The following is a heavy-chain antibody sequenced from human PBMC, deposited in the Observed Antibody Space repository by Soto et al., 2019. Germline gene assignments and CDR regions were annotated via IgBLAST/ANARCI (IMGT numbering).Heavy chain of an antibody. V-gene: IGHV3-30-3*01. J-gene: IGHJ4*02. CDR3: ARDRAAIQLWFIY. D-gene: IGHD5-18*01. CDR1: GFTFSSYA. Sequence: QVQLVESGGGVVQPGRSLRLSCAASGFTFSSYAMHWVRQAPGKGLEWVAVISYDGSNKYYAVSVKGRFTISRDNSKNTLYLQMNSLRAEDTAVYYCARDRAAIQLWFIYCGQGTLVTVSS. CDR2: ISYDGSNK.